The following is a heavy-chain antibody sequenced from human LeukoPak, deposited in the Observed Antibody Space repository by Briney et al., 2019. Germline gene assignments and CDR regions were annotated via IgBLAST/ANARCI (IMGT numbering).Heavy chain of an antibody. CDR3: ARDVPRTSGP. CDR1: GFTFSSEW. Sequence: GGSLRLSCAASGFTFSSEWMHWVRQAPGRGLVWISHIDGNGRTTNYGDSVRGRFTVSRDNAKNTLYLQMNSLRAEDTAVHYCARDVPRTSGPWGQGTLVTVSS. V-gene: IGHV3-74*01. CDR2: IDGNGRTT. J-gene: IGHJ5*02. D-gene: IGHD3-10*01.